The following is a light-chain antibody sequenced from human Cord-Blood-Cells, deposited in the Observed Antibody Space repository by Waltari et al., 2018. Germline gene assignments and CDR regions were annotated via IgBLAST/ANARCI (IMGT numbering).Light chain of an antibody. V-gene: IGLV1-47*01. CDR3: AAWDDSLSGWV. CDR1: SSNIGSNY. CDR2: RNN. Sequence: QSVLTQPPSASGTPGQRVTISCSGSSSNIGSNYVYWYQQLPGTAPKLLIYRNNQRSSGVPDRFSGSKSGTSASLAISVLRSEDEADYYCAAWDDSLSGWVFGGGTKLTVL. J-gene: IGLJ3*02.